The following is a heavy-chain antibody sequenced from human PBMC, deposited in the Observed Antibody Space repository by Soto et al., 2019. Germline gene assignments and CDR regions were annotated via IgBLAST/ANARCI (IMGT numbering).Heavy chain of an antibody. CDR2: IKQDGSEK. CDR3: ARIASAGRGWDV. D-gene: IGHD6-13*01. Sequence: ELQRVESGGGLVQPGGSLRLSCAASGFTFSSYWMSWVRQAPVKGLEWVGNIKQDGSEKNYVDFVEGRFTISRDNAENSLYLQMNSLRAEDTAVYYCARIASAGRGWDVWGQGTTVVVSS. V-gene: IGHV3-7*01. CDR1: GFTFSSYW. J-gene: IGHJ6*02.